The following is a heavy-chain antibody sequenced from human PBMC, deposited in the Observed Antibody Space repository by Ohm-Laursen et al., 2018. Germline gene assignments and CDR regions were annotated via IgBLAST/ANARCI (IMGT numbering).Heavy chain of an antibody. Sequence: LSLTCAASGFTFSSYAMSWVRQAPGKGLEWVSAISGSGGSTYYADSVKGRFTISRDNSKNTLYLQMNSLRAEDTAVYYCAKKAAAGTYYFDYWGQGTLVTVSS. CDR1: GFTFSSYA. CDR2: ISGSGGST. D-gene: IGHD6-13*01. J-gene: IGHJ4*02. V-gene: IGHV3-23*01. CDR3: AKKAAAGTYYFDY.